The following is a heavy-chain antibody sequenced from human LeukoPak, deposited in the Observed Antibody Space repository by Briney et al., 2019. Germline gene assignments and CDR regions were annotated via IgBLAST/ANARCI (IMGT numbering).Heavy chain of an antibody. Sequence: PPETLSLTCTVSGGSISSSSYYWGWIRQPPGKGLEWIGSIYYSGSTYYNPSLKSRVTISVDTSKNQFSLKLSSVTAADTAVYYCARHFPSFCTSCPPGWFDPWGQGTLVTVSS. CDR2: IYYSGST. D-gene: IGHD2-2*01. CDR3: ARHFPSFCTSCPPGWFDP. CDR1: GGSISSSSYY. J-gene: IGHJ5*02. V-gene: IGHV4-39*01.